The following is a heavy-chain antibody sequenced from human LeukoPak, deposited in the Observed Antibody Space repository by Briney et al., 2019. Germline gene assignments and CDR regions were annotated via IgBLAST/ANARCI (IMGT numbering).Heavy chain of an antibody. D-gene: IGHD3-3*01. CDR3: ASEHLGDFWSGPLGY. CDR2: INPSGGST. J-gene: IGHJ4*02. Sequence: ASVKVSCKASGYTFTIYYMHWVRQAPGQGLEWMGIINPSGGSTSYAQKFQGRVTMTRDTSTSTVYMELSSLRSEDTAVYYCASEHLGDFWSGPLGYWGQGTLVTVSS. V-gene: IGHV1-46*01. CDR1: GYTFTIYY.